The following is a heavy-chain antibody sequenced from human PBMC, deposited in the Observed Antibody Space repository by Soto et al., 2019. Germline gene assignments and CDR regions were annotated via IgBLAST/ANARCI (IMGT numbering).Heavy chain of an antibody. CDR2: MNPNSGKT. V-gene: IGHV1-8*01. J-gene: IGHJ6*02. Sequence: QVQLVQSGAEVKKPGASVTVCCKASGYSFISSDINWVRQATRQGLEWMGRMNPNSGKTGHAQKCQGRVTMTRNTSIRTVYMERSSVRSEATAVYYCARGSRFCGMDVWGQGTTVTVSS. CDR3: ARGSRFCGMDV. CDR1: GYSFISSD.